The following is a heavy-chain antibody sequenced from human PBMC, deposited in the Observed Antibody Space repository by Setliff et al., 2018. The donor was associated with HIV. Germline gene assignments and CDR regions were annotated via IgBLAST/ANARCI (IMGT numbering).Heavy chain of an antibody. CDR2: INPSDGST. V-gene: IGHV1-46*01. J-gene: IGHJ6*03. CDR1: GDTFTNFY. Sequence: GASVKVSCKASGDTFTNFYIHWVRQAPGQGLEWLGMINPSDGSTTYAQKFQGRVTMTSDTSTSTVYMDLSSLRSEDTAVYYCARGGHYSGSYLPRDYYMDVWGKGTTVTSP. D-gene: IGHD1-26*01. CDR3: ARGGHYSGSYLPRDYYMDV.